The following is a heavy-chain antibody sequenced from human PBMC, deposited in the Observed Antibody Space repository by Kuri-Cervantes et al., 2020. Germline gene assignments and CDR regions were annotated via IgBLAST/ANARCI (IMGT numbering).Heavy chain of an antibody. Sequence: GESLKISCAASGFTVSSYGMHWVRQAPGKGLEWVAVIWYDGSNKYYADSVKGRFTISRDNSKNTLYLQMNSLRAEDTAVYYCARDQSFSSGCVDYWGQGTLVTVSS. D-gene: IGHD6-19*01. V-gene: IGHV3-33*08. CDR2: IWYDGSNK. CDR3: ARDQSFSSGCVDY. CDR1: GFTVSSYG. J-gene: IGHJ4*02.